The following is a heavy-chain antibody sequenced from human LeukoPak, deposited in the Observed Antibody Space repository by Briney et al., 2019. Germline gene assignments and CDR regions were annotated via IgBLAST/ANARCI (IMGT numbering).Heavy chain of an antibody. CDR3: AREDSSSLGRFDY. Sequence: SETLSLTCTVSGGSISSGGYYWSWIRQHPGKGLEWIGYIYYSGSTYYNPSLKSRVTISVDTSKNQFSLKLSSVTAADTAVYYCAREDSSSLGRFDYWGQGTLVTVSS. CDR1: GGSISSGGYY. D-gene: IGHD6-13*01. J-gene: IGHJ4*02. V-gene: IGHV4-31*03. CDR2: IYYSGST.